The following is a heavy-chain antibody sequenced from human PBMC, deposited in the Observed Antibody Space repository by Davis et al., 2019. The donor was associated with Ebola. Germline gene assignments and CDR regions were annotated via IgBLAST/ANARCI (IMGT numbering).Heavy chain of an antibody. J-gene: IGHJ3*02. CDR2: ISGSGGST. Sequence: GESLKIPCAASGFTFSSYAMSWVLQSPVKGLEWVSAISGSGGSTYYADSVKGRFTISRDNSKNTLYLQMNSLRAEDTAVYYCAREMATTNDAFDIWGQGTMVSVSS. CDR1: GFTFSSYA. V-gene: IGHV3-23*01. CDR3: AREMATTNDAFDI. D-gene: IGHD5-24*01.